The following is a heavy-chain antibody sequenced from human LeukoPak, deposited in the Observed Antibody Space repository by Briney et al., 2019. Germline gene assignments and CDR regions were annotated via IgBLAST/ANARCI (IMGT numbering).Heavy chain of an antibody. CDR3: PRVHCSGGSCYGPFDS. D-gene: IGHD2-15*01. CDR1: GFTFSSYG. CDR2: IWNDGSNK. J-gene: IGHJ4*02. V-gene: IGHV3-33*08. Sequence: PGRALRLSCAASGFTFSSYGMHWVRQAPGKGLEWGAGIWNDGSNKYYADSVKGRFTISRDNSKNTPSLQMTSPRAEDTAVYYCPRVHCSGGSCYGPFDSSGQGTLVTASS.